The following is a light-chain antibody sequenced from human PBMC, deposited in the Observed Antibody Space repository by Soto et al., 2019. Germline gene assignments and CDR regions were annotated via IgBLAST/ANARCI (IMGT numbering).Light chain of an antibody. CDR2: AAS. J-gene: IGKJ2*01. CDR3: QQSYSSPQMYT. V-gene: IGKV1-39*01. CDR1: QRISNS. Sequence: DIPMTQSPSSLSASVGDRVTITCRASQRISNSLNWYQQKPGKAPDLLIYAASNLQSGVPSRFSGSGSGTDFTLTISTLQPEDFQTFYCQQSYSSPQMYTFGQGTKLEIK.